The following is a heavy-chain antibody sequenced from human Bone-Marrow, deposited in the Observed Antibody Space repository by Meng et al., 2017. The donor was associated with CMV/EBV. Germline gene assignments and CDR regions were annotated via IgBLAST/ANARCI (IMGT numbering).Heavy chain of an antibody. V-gene: IGHV3-30*02. CDR1: GFTFSSYG. Sequence: GGSLRLSCAASGFTFSSYGMHWVRQAPGKGLEWVAFIRYDGSNKYYADSVKGRFTISRDNSKNTLYLQMNSLRAEDTAVYYCAKDLSREEWLLVSYYYYGMDVWGQGTTVTVSS. D-gene: IGHD3-3*01. J-gene: IGHJ6*02. CDR3: AKDLSREEWLLVSYYYYGMDV. CDR2: IRYDGSNK.